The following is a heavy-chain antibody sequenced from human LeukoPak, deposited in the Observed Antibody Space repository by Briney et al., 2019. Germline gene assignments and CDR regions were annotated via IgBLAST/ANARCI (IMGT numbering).Heavy chain of an antibody. CDR1: GYTLTELS. V-gene: IGHV1-24*01. CDR3: ATGKSTVTTNFDY. J-gene: IGHJ4*02. CDR2: FDPEDGET. Sequence: ASVKVSCKVSGYTLTELSMHWVRQAPGKGLEWMGGFDPEDGETTYAQKFQGRVTMTEDTSTDTAYMELSSLRSEDTAVYYCATGKSTVTTNFDYWGQGTLVTVSS. D-gene: IGHD4-17*01.